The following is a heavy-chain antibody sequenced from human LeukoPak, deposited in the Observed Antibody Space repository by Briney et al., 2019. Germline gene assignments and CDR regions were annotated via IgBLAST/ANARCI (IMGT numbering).Heavy chain of an antibody. Sequence: GGSLRLSCAAPGFTFSDYYMSWIRQAPGKGLEWVSFISSSSSNINYADSVKGRFTISRDNAKNSSYLQMNSLRAEDTAVYYCARSGTGYEKAFFDYWGQGTLVTVSS. J-gene: IGHJ4*02. CDR1: GFTFSDYY. V-gene: IGHV3-11*06. CDR3: ARSGTGYEKAFFDY. CDR2: ISSSSSNI. D-gene: IGHD5-12*01.